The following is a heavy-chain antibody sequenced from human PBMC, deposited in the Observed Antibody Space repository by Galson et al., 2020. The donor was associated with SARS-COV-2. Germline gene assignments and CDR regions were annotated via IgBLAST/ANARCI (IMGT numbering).Heavy chain of an antibody. Sequence: GGSLRLSCAASGFTFSSYAMHWVRQAPGKGLEWVAVISYDGSNKYYADSVKGRFTICRDNSKNTLYLQMNSLRAEDTAVYYCARETGYCSGGSCYSIGYFDYWGQGTLVTVSS. D-gene: IGHD2-15*01. CDR2: ISYDGSNK. CDR1: GFTFSSYA. J-gene: IGHJ4*02. CDR3: ARETGYCSGGSCYSIGYFDY. V-gene: IGHV3-30-3*01.